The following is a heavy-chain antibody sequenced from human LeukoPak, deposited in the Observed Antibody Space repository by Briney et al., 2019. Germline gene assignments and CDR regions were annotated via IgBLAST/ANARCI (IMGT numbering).Heavy chain of an antibody. CDR3: ARDPGAFDM. V-gene: IGHV6-1*01. CDR1: GDSVSSNSVA. CDR2: TYYRSKWYN. Sequence: SQTLSFTCAISGDSVSSNSVAWNWIRQSPSRGLEWLGRTYYRSKWYNDYAVSVESRITINPDTSKNQFSLHLNSVTPEDTAVYYCARDPGAFDMWGQGTMVTVSS. J-gene: IGHJ3*02. D-gene: IGHD3-10*01.